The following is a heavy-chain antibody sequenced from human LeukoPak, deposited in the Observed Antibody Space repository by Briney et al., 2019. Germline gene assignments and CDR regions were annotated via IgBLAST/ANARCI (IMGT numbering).Heavy chain of an antibody. CDR3: ARFTPQGYGWGGYNRFDP. D-gene: IGHD3-16*01. Sequence: SETLSLTCTVSGGSISSSSYYWGWIRQPPGKGLEWIGSIYYSGSTFYNPSLKSRVTISVDTSKNQFSLKLSSVTAADTAVYYCARFTPQGYGWGGYNRFDPWGQGTLVTVSS. V-gene: IGHV4-39*07. CDR1: GGSISSSSYY. J-gene: IGHJ5*02. CDR2: IYYSGST.